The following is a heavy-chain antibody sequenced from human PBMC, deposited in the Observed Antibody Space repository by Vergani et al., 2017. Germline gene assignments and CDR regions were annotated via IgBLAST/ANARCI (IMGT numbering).Heavy chain of an antibody. Sequence: QVQLQEPGPGLVKPSETLSLTCTVSGGSISSYYWSWIRQPPGKGLEWIGYIYYSGITNYNPSLKSRVTISVDTSKNQFSLKLSSVTAADTAVYYYAIGQYQLLSTNYYYYMDVWGKGTTVTVSS. D-gene: IGHD2-2*01. CDR1: GGSISSYY. V-gene: IGHV4-59*01. CDR3: AIGQYQLLSTNYYYYMDV. J-gene: IGHJ6*03. CDR2: IYYSGIT.